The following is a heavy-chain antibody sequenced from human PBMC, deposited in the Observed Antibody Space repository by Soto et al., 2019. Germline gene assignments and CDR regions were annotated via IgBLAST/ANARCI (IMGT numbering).Heavy chain of an antibody. CDR1: GYSFTSYW. CDR2: IDPSDSYT. J-gene: IGHJ4*02. Sequence: GESLKISCKGSGYSFTSYWISWVRQMPGKGLEWMGRIDPSDSYTNYSPSFQGHVTISADKSISTAYLQWSSLKASDTAMYYFSRHSSQPRGFDYWDQGTLVTAFS. CDR3: SRHSSQPRGFDY. V-gene: IGHV5-10-1*01.